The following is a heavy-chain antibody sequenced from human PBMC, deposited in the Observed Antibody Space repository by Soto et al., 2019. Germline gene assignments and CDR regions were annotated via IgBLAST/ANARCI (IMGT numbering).Heavy chain of an antibody. D-gene: IGHD4-17*01. CDR1: GYSFTTHW. CDR3: ARPEGDYDSYFDY. Sequence: GESLKISCKGSGYSFTTHWVGWVRQMPGKGLEWMGIIYPGDSDARYSPSFQGQVTISVDTSKNQFSLKLSSVTAADTAVYYCARPEGDYDSYFDYWGQGTLVTVSS. J-gene: IGHJ4*02. V-gene: IGHV5-51*01. CDR2: IYPGDSDA.